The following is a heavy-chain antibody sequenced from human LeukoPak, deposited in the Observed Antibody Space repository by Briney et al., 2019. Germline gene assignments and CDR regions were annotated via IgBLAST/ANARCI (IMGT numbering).Heavy chain of an antibody. V-gene: IGHV3-21*01. D-gene: IGHD1-1*01. CDR1: GFTFSSYG. Sequence: PGGSLRLSCAASGFTFSSYGMNWVRQAPGKGLEWVSSISSSSSYIYYADSVKGRFTISRDNAKNSLYLQMNSLRAEDTAVYYCARVDPKLFDYWGQGTLVTVSS. CDR3: ARVDPKLFDY. J-gene: IGHJ4*02. CDR2: ISSSSSYI.